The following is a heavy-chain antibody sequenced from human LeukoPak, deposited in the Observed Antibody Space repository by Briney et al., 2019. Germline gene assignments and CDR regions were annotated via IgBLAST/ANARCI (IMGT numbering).Heavy chain of an antibody. Sequence: ASVKVSCKASGYTFTDYYIHWVRQAPGQGLEWMGWINPNSGGTNYAQKFQGRVTMTRDTSISTAYMELSRLRSDDTAVYYCARGYCSGGSCYGGEYFDYWGQGTLVTVSS. J-gene: IGHJ4*02. CDR3: ARGYCSGGSCYGGEYFDY. D-gene: IGHD2-15*01. CDR2: INPNSGGT. V-gene: IGHV1-2*02. CDR1: GYTFTDYY.